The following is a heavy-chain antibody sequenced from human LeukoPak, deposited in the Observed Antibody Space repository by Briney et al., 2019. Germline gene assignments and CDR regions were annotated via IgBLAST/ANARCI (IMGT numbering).Heavy chain of an antibody. CDR2: ISAYNGKT. CDR3: ARPAGFLEPAAPDAFDI. D-gene: IGHD2-2*01. Sequence: GASLKVSCKGSGYTFTSYGISGVRHAPGQGVEWRGWISAYNGKTNNAQKLQGRVTMITDTSPRTAYMELRSLRTDDTAVYYCARPAGFLEPAAPDAFDIWGQGTMVTVSS. J-gene: IGHJ3*02. V-gene: IGHV1-18*01. CDR1: GYTFTSYG.